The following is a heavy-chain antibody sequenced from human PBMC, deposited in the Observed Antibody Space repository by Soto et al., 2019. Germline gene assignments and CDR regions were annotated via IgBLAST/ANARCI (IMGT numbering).Heavy chain of an antibody. J-gene: IGHJ2*01. D-gene: IGHD6-19*01. CDR2: ITPIFGTA. CDR3: AQTLGLAVAGPGRFDL. V-gene: IGHV1-69*12. Sequence: QVQLVQSGTEVKKPGSSVKVSCKASGGTFSRNAINWVRQAPGQGLEWMGGITPIFGTANYAQKFQGRVTITADESTSTACMQLSSLRSEDMAVYYCAQTLGLAVAGPGRFDLWGRGTLVTVSS. CDR1: GGTFSRNA.